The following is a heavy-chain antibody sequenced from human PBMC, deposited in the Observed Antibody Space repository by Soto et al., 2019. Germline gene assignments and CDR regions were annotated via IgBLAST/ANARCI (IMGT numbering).Heavy chain of an antibody. CDR1: GGSISSGGYY. J-gene: IGHJ4*02. CDR3: ARVGRSIAAAGTHFDY. D-gene: IGHD6-13*01. Sequence: QVQLQESGPGLVKPSQTLSLTCTVSGGSISSGGYYWSWIRQHPGKGLEWIGYIYYSGSTYYSPSLKRRVTLSVDTSRNQFSLNLSYVTAADTAVYYCARVGRSIAAAGTHFDYWGQGTLVTVSS. CDR2: IYYSGST. V-gene: IGHV4-31*03.